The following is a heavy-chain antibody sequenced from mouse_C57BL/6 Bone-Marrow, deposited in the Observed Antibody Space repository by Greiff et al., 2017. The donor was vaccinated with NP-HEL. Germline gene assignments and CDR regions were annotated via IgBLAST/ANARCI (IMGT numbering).Heavy chain of an antibody. V-gene: IGHV1-18*01. D-gene: IGHD2-3*01. CDR2: INPNNGGT. J-gene: IGHJ1*03. CDR3: ARGGGYYDWYFDV. Sequence: VQLKQSGPELVKPGASVKIPCKASGYTFTDYNMDWVKQSHGKSLEWIGDINPNNGGTIYNQKFKGKATLTVDKSSSTAYMELRSLTSEDTAVYYWARGGGYYDWYFDVWGTGTTVTVSS. CDR1: GYTFTDYN.